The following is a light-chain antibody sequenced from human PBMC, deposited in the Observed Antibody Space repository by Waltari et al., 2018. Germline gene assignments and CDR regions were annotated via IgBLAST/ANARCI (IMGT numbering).Light chain of an antibody. V-gene: IGKV3-20*01. CDR1: QRVGRSS. Sequence: CRASQRVGRSSLAWYQQKPGPATRLVISRASRRATGILDRVSGSGSGTDFSLSMGRLGREEFAVYYGQQHGTLPATFSQGTTVEIK. J-gene: IGKJ1*01. CDR3: QQHGTLPAT. CDR2: RAS.